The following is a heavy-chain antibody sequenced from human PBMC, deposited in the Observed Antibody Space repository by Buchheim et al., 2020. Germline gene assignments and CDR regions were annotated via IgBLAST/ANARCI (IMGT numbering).Heavy chain of an antibody. D-gene: IGHD1-1*01. Sequence: EVQLVESGGGLVQPGGSLRLSCAASGFTFSDIWMHWVRQTPGKGLMWVSRINSDGSSTIYGESVKGRFRVSRENAKNPLALQMNSLRAEDTGVYYCARDPLLNGGTLDYWGQGT. V-gene: IGHV3-74*01. J-gene: IGHJ4*02. CDR3: ARDPLLNGGTLDY. CDR2: INSDGSST. CDR1: GFTFSDIW.